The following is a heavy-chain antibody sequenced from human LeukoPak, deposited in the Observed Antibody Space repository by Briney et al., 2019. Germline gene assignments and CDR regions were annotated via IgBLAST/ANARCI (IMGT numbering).Heavy chain of an antibody. CDR1: GGSISSSSYY. Sequence: PSETLSLTCTVSGGSISSSSYYWGWIRQPPGKGLEWIGSIYYSGSTYYNPSLKSRVTTSVDTSKNQFSLKLSSVTAADTAVYYCAREGGHWIVATISYFDYWGQGTLVTVSS. CDR3: AREGGHWIVATISYFDY. J-gene: IGHJ4*02. D-gene: IGHD5-12*01. CDR2: IYYSGST. V-gene: IGHV4-39*07.